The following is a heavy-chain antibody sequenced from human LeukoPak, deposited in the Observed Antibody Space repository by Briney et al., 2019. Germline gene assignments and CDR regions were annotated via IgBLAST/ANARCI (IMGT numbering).Heavy chain of an antibody. CDR2: INHSGST. Sequence: SETLSLTCAVYGGSFSGYYWSWIRQPPGKGLEWIGEINHSGSTNYNPSLKSRVTISVDTSKNQFSLKLSSVTAADTAVYYCARVRRYNWNRSPFDYWGQGTLVTVSS. CDR3: ARVRRYNWNRSPFDY. V-gene: IGHV4-34*01. J-gene: IGHJ4*02. D-gene: IGHD1-20*01. CDR1: GGSFSGYY.